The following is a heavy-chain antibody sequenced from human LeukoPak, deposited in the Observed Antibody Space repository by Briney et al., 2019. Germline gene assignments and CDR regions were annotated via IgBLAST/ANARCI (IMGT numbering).Heavy chain of an antibody. Sequence: GGSLRLSCAASGFTFSSYGMNWVRQAPGKGLEWVASIRFDGRDKYYADSVKGRFTISRDNSESTLDLQMNSLRVEDTAVYYCAKDRYSTSSTFTVNPFDYWGQGILVTVSS. CDR1: GFTFSSYG. J-gene: IGHJ4*02. D-gene: IGHD2-2*01. CDR2: IRFDGRDK. V-gene: IGHV3-30*02. CDR3: AKDRYSTSSTFTVNPFDY.